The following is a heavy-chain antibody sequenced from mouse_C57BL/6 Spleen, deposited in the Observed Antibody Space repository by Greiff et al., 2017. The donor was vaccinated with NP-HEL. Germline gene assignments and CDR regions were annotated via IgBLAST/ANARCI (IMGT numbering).Heavy chain of an antibody. CDR3: ARMMQLRPYFDY. Sequence: QVTLKECGPGILQSSQTLSLTCSFSGFSLSTSGMGVSWIRQPSGKGLEWLAHIYWDDDKRYNPSLKSRLTISKDTSRNQVFLKITSVDTADTATYYCARMMQLRPYFDYWGQGTTLTVSS. J-gene: IGHJ2*01. CDR1: GFSLSTSGMG. D-gene: IGHD3-2*02. CDR2: IYWDDDK. V-gene: IGHV8-12*01.